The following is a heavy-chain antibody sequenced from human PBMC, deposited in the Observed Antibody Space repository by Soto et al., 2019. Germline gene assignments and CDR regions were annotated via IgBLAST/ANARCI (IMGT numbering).Heavy chain of an antibody. D-gene: IGHD4-17*01. CDR2: ISSSSSYI. V-gene: IGHV3-21*01. CDR3: ARLGETVTTSRALDV. Sequence: EVQLVESGGGLVKPGGSLRLSCAASGFTFSSYSMNWVRQAPGKGLEWVSSISSSSSYIYYADSVKGRFTISRDNAKNSLYRQMNSLRAEDTAVYYCARLGETVTTSRALDVWGKGTTVTVSS. CDR1: GFTFSSYS. J-gene: IGHJ6*04.